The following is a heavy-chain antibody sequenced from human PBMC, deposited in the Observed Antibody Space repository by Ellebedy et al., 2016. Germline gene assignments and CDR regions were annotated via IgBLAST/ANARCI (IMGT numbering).Heavy chain of an antibody. J-gene: IGHJ4*02. V-gene: IGHV3-30*04. CDR1: GFTFSSYA. D-gene: IGHD1-26*01. CDR2: ISYDGSNK. CDR3: ASPSPTWDYYFDY. Sequence: GGSLRLSCAASGFTFSSYAMHWVRQAPGKGLEWVAVISYDGSNKYYADSVKGRFTISRDNSKNTLYLQMNSLRAEDTAVYYCASPSPTWDYYFDYWGQGTLVTVSS.